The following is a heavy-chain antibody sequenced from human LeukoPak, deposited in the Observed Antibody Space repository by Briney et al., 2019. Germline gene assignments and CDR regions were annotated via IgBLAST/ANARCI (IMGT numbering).Heavy chain of an antibody. Sequence: SQTLSLTCTASGGSISSGSYYWSWIRQPAGKGLEWIGRIYTSGSTNYNPSLKSRVTISVDTSKNQFSLKLSSVTAADTAVYYCARGAYYGSGSYRGWWFDPWGQGTLVTVSS. CDR3: ARGAYYGSGSYRGWWFDP. V-gene: IGHV4-61*02. D-gene: IGHD3-10*01. CDR2: IYTSGST. CDR1: GGSISSGSYY. J-gene: IGHJ5*02.